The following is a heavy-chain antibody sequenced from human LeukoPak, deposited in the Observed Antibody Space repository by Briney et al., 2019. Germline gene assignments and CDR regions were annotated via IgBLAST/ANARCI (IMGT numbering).Heavy chain of an antibody. V-gene: IGHV5-51*01. CDR1: GYSFTSYW. D-gene: IGHD1-26*01. Sequence: GESLKISCKGSGYSFTSYWIGWVRQMPGKGLEWMGIIYPGDSDTRYSPSSQGQVTISADKSISTAYLQWSSLKASDTAMYYCARLSHSGSYLYWFDPWGQGTLVTVSS. CDR2: IYPGDSDT. J-gene: IGHJ5*02. CDR3: ARLSHSGSYLYWFDP.